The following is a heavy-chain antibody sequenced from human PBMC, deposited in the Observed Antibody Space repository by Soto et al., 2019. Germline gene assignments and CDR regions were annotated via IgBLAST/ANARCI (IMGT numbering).Heavy chain of an antibody. CDR2: ISYDGSNK. V-gene: IGHV3-30-3*01. J-gene: IGHJ6*02. CDR3: ARRHRWLRGDYGMDV. D-gene: IGHD5-12*01. CDR1: GFTFSSYA. Sequence: GGSLRLSCAASGFTFSSYAMHWVRQAPGKGLEWVAVISYDGSNKYYADSVKGRFNISRDNSKNTLYLQMNSLRAEDTAVYYCARRHRWLRGDYGMDVWGQGTTVTVSS.